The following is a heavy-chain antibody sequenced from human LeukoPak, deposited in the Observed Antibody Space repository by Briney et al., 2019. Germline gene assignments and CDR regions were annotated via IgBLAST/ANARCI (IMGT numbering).Heavy chain of an antibody. CDR1: GYTFTGYY. CDR3: ASGIRHYYYYYGMDV. D-gene: IGHD1-14*01. CDR2: INPNSGGT. J-gene: IGHJ6*02. Sequence: ASVKVSCKASGYTFTGYYMHWVRQAPGQGLEWMGWINPNSGGTNYAQKFQGRVTMTRDTSISTAYMELSRLRSDDTAVYYCASGIRHYYYYYGMDVWGQGTTVTVSS. V-gene: IGHV1-2*02.